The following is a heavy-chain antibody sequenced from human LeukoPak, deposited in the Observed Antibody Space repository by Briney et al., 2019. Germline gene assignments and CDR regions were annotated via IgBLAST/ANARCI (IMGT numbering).Heavy chain of an antibody. CDR1: GYSFTDYW. J-gene: IGHJ6*02. CDR3: ARHGWEDSSGWSSYYYYGMDV. V-gene: IGHV5-51*01. D-gene: IGHD6-19*01. Sequence: GESLKISCKGYGYSFTDYWIGWVRQMPGKGLEWMAIIYPGDSDTRYSPSLVGQVTISADRSISTAYLEWSSLKASDTALYYCARHGWEDSSGWSSYYYYGMDVWGQGTTVTVSS. CDR2: IYPGDSDT.